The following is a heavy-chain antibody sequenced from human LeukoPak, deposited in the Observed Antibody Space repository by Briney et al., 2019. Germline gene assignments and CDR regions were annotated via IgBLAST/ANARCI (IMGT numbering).Heavy chain of an antibody. J-gene: IGHJ6*02. CDR2: MNPNSGNT. CDR3: ARGRYCSGGSCYSSYYYAMDV. D-gene: IGHD2-15*01. CDR1: GYTFTSYD. V-gene: IGHV1-8*01. Sequence: ASVKVSCKASGYTFTSYDINWVRQATGQGLEGMGWMNPNSGNTGYAQKFQGRVTMTRNTSISTAYMELSSLRSEDTAVYYCARGRYCSGGSCYSSYYYAMDVWGQGTTVTVSS.